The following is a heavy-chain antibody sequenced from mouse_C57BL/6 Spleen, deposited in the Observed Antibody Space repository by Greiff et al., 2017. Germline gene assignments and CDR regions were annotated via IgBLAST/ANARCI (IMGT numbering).Heavy chain of an antibody. D-gene: IGHD1-1*01. V-gene: IGHV1-9*01. Sequence: VQLQQSGAELMKPGASVKISCKATGYSFTGYWIEWVKQSPGHSLEWIGEIFPGTGSTTYNEKFKAKATFTAATSSNTAYMQLRSLTTDDSAVDYCARLGCYYRRSSFDYWGQGTTLTGSA. J-gene: IGHJ2*01. CDR3: ARLGCYYRRSSFDY. CDR2: IFPGTGST. CDR1: GYSFTGYW.